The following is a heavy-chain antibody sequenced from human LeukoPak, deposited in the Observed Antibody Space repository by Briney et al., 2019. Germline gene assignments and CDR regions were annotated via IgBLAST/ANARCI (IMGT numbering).Heavy chain of an antibody. Sequence: ASVKVSCKASGYSFTGYFMHWVRQAPGQGLEWMGWINPNSGGTNYARNFQGRVTMTRDTTINTAYMELNRLRSDDTAVYYCARESQLGILDAYWGQGTLVTVSS. V-gene: IGHV1-2*02. CDR3: ARESQLGILDAY. CDR2: INPNSGGT. CDR1: GYSFTGYF. D-gene: IGHD7-27*01. J-gene: IGHJ4*02.